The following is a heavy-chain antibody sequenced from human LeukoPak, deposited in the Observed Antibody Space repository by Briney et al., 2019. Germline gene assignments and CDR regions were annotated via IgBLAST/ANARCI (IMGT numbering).Heavy chain of an antibody. J-gene: IGHJ5*02. Sequence: ASVEVSCKASGYTFTGYYMHWVRQAPGQGLEWMGWINPNSGGTNYAQKFQGRVTMTRDTSISTAYMELSRLRSDDTAVYYCARDLSGPYNWFDPWGQGTLVTVSS. V-gene: IGHV1-2*02. CDR3: ARDLSGPYNWFDP. D-gene: IGHD2/OR15-2a*01. CDR2: INPNSGGT. CDR1: GYTFTGYY.